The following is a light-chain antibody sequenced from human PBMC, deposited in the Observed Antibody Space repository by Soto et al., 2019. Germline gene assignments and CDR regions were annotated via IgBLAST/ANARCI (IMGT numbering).Light chain of an antibody. CDR2: GAS. J-gene: IGKJ5*01. Sequence: EIVMTQSPATLSVSPGERATLSCRASQSVSSNLAWYQQKPGQAPRLLIYGASTRATGIPARFSGGGSVTEFTLTISSLQSEDFALYYCQQYEKWPPSITFGQGTRREI. V-gene: IGKV3D-15*01. CDR1: QSVSSN. CDR3: QQYEKWPPSIT.